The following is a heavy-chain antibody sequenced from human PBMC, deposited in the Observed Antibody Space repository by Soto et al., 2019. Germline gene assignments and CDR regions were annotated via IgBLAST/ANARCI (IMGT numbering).Heavy chain of an antibody. CDR3: ARDPPIDFWSGYDHFDY. J-gene: IGHJ4*02. D-gene: IGHD3-3*01. V-gene: IGHV1-18*01. CDR1: GYTFSSYG. Sequence: ASVKVSCKASGYTFSSYGITWVRQAPGQGLEWMGWTSAYNDNTNYAQKFQGRVTMTTDTSTTTAYMELRSLRSDDTAVYYCARDPPIDFWSGYDHFDYWGQGTLVTVSS. CDR2: TSAYNDNT.